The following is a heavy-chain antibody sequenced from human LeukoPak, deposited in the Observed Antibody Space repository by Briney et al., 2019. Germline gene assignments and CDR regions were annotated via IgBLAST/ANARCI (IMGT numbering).Heavy chain of an antibody. CDR3: ARESGYYDSSGYRRYYFDY. CDR1: GGSFSGYY. CDR2: INHSGST. Sequence: SETLSLTCAVYGGSFSGYYWSRIRQPPGKGLEWIGEINHSGSTNYNPSLKSRVTISVDTSKNQFSLKLSSVTAADTAVYYCARESGYYDSSGYRRYYFDYWGQGTLVTVSS. D-gene: IGHD3-22*01. J-gene: IGHJ4*02. V-gene: IGHV4-34*01.